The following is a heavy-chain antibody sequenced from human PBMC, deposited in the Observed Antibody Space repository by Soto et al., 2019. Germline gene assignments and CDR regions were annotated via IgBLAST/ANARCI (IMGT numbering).Heavy chain of an antibody. CDR2: INSDGSST. V-gene: IGHV3-74*01. CDR1: GFTFSSYW. Sequence: EVQLVESGGGLVQPGGSLRLSCAASGFTFSSYWMHWVRQAPGKGLVWVSRINSDGSSTSYADSVKGRFTISRDNAKNTLYLQMNSLRAEDTAVYYCARTRGYCSSTSCSYYYYYGMDVWGQGTTVTVSS. D-gene: IGHD2-2*01. J-gene: IGHJ6*02. CDR3: ARTRGYCSSTSCSYYYYYGMDV.